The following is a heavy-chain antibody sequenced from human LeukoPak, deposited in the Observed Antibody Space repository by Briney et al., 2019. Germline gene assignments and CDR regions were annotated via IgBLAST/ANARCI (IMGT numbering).Heavy chain of an antibody. Sequence: PSETLSLTCAVYGGSFSGYSWSWIRQPPGKGLEWIGYIYHSGSTYYNPSLKSRVTISVDRSKNQFSLKLSSVTAADTAVYYCARAGGLGCGGDCLDAFDIWGQGTMVTVSS. J-gene: IGHJ3*02. CDR3: ARAGGLGCGGDCLDAFDI. CDR2: IYHSGST. CDR1: GGSFSGYS. V-gene: IGHV4-30-2*01. D-gene: IGHD2-21*02.